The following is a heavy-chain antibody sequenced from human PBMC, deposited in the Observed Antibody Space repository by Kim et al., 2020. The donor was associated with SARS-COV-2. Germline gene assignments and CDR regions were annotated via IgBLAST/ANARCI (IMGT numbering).Heavy chain of an antibody. Sequence: GGSLRLSCAASGFTFSSYGMHWVRQAPGKGLEWVAVIWYDGSNKYYADSVKGRFTISRDNSKNTLYLQMNSLRAEDTAVYYCARDLEMVRGVIMYNWFDPWGQGTLVTVSS. V-gene: IGHV3-33*01. CDR2: IWYDGSNK. J-gene: IGHJ5*02. D-gene: IGHD3-10*01. CDR3: ARDLEMVRGVIMYNWFDP. CDR1: GFTFSSYG.